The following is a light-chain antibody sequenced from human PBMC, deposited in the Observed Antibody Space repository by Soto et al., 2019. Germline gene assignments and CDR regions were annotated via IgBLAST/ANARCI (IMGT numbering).Light chain of an antibody. CDR2: PPS. V-gene: IGKV1-27*01. CDR1: QGIGIY. J-gene: IGKJ4*01. Sequence: DIQMTQSPSSLSASLRDIVTITCRASQGIGIYLAWFQQRPGKVHKLMLYPPSTLQSGVPSRFSGSGSGRDFTFTISSLQPEEVATNSCQKYNTAPLTFGGGTRVDIK. CDR3: QKYNTAPLT.